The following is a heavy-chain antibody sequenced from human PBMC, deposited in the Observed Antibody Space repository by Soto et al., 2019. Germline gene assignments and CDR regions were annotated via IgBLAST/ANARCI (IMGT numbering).Heavy chain of an antibody. Sequence: ASVKVSCKVSGYTLTELSMHWVRQAPGKGLEWMGGFDPEDGETIYAQKFQGRVTMTEDTSTDTAYMELSSLRSEDTAVYYCATDGPSLRYSSGWYSPRRNWFDPWGQGTLVTVSS. V-gene: IGHV1-24*01. CDR2: FDPEDGET. CDR3: ATDGPSLRYSSGWYSPRRNWFDP. CDR1: GYTLTELS. D-gene: IGHD6-13*01. J-gene: IGHJ5*02.